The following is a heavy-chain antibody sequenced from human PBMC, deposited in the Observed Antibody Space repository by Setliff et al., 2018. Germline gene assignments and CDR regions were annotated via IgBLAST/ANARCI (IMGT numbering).Heavy chain of an antibody. CDR3: ATLGYCSAGSCHPGYYHYYYMDV. V-gene: IGHV1-69*13. J-gene: IGHJ6*03. D-gene: IGHD2-15*01. CDR2: IIPIFGIT. CDR1: GGTVNTFG. Sequence: SVKVSCKASGGTVNTFGISWVRQAPGQGLEWMGGIIPIFGITKYSQAFEDRLTITADESTNTAYMDLSSLRSGDTAMYFCATLGYCSAGSCHPGYYHYYYMDVWGQGTTVTVSS.